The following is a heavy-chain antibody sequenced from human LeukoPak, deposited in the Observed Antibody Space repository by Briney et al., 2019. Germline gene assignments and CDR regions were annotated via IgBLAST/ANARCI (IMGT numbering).Heavy chain of an antibody. D-gene: IGHD2-8*02. CDR2: IFPSGGEI. CDR3: ATYRQVLLPFES. V-gene: IGHV3-23*01. Sequence: GGSLRLSCAASGFTFSTFAMIWVRQPPGKGLEWVSSIFPSGGEIHYADSVRGRFTISRDNSKSTLYLQMNSLRAEDTAIYYCATYRQVLLPFESWGQGTLVTVSS. J-gene: IGHJ4*02. CDR1: GFTFSTFA.